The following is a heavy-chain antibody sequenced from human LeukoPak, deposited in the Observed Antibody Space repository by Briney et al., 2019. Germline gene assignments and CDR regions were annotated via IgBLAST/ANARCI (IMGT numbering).Heavy chain of an antibody. J-gene: IGHJ4*02. Sequence: GASVKVSCKASGYTFTGYCIHWVRQAPGQGLEWMGRINPNIGGTNYAQKFQGRVTMTRDASISTAYMELSRLRSDDTAGYYCEVNLSYDILTAYQPSFAYWGQGPLLPVP. CDR1: GYTFTGYC. V-gene: IGHV1-2*06. D-gene: IGHD3-9*01. CDR3: EVNLSYDILTAYQPSFAY. CDR2: INPNIGGT.